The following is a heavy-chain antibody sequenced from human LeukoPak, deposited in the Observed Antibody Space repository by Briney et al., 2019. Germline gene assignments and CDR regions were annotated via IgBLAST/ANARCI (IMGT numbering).Heavy chain of an antibody. Sequence: SVKVSCKASGGTFSSYAISWVRQAPGQGLEWMGGIIPIFGTANYAQKFQGRVTITADESTSTAYMELGSLRSEDTAVYYCASRRGQSHYYDSSGYREYFDYWGQGTLVTVSS. CDR2: IIPIFGTA. V-gene: IGHV1-69*13. D-gene: IGHD3-22*01. CDR3: ASRRGQSHYYDSSGYREYFDY. J-gene: IGHJ4*02. CDR1: GGTFSSYA.